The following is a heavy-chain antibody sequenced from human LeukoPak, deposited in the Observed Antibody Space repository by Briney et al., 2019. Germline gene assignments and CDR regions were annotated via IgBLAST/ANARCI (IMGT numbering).Heavy chain of an antibody. J-gene: IGHJ5*02. Sequence: GASVKVSCKASGGTFSSYAISWVRQAPGQGLEWMGGIIPIFGTANYAQKFQGRVTITADESTSTAYMELSSLRSEDTAVYYCASRYYGSGSYYNSRFDPWGQGTLVTVSS. CDR3: ASRYYGSGSYYNSRFDP. V-gene: IGHV1-69*13. D-gene: IGHD3-10*01. CDR1: GGTFSSYA. CDR2: IIPIFGTA.